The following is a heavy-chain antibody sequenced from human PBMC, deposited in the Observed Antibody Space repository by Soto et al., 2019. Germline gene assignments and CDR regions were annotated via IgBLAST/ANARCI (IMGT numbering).Heavy chain of an antibody. CDR2: IHDSGST. D-gene: IGHD3-3*01. CDR3: ASESQNLYYNFWSGYYNF. J-gene: IGHJ4*02. V-gene: IGHV4-31*03. CDR1: GGSISSGGHY. Sequence: QVQLQESGPGLVKPSETLSLTCTVSGGSISSGGHYWNGIRQYPGKGLEWIGYIHDSGSTYYNPSLKSRVTISLDSSQNLFSLKLTSVTAADTAVYFCASESQNLYYNFWSGYYNFWGQGTLVTVSS.